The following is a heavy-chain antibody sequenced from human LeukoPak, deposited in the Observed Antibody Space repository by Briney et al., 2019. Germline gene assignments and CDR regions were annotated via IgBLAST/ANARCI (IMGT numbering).Heavy chain of an antibody. J-gene: IGHJ4*02. D-gene: IGHD2-15*01. CDR3: ARLGYCSGGSCPLLDY. CDR2: ISAYNGNT. V-gene: IGHV1-18*01. CDR1: GYTFTSHG. Sequence: RASVKVSCKASGYTFTSHGISWVRQAPGQGLEWMGWISAYNGNTNYAHKLKGRVTMTIETSTSTVYMELRSLRSDDTAVYYCARLGYCSGGSCPLLDYWGQGTQVTVAS.